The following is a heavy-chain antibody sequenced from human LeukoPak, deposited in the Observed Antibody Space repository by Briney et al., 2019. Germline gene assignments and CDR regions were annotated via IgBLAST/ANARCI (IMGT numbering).Heavy chain of an antibody. Sequence: PGGSLRLSCVVSGFIFSNYWMSWVRQVPGKGLEWVANMKQDGREKYLVDSVKGRFTISRDNAKNSVYLQMNSLRAEDTAVYYCARDTVYYGSAQNFDYWGQGTLVTVSS. D-gene: IGHD3-10*01. CDR1: GFIFSNYW. V-gene: IGHV3-7*01. CDR2: MKQDGREK. CDR3: ARDTVYYGSAQNFDY. J-gene: IGHJ4*02.